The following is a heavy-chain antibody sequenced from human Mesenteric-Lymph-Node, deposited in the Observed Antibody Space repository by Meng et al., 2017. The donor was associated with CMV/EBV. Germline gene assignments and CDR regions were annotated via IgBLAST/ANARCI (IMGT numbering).Heavy chain of an antibody. CDR2: ISSSSSSM. J-gene: IGHJ4*02. V-gene: IGHV3-48*04. Sequence: GGSLRLSCAASGFSFSIYSMNWVRQAPGKGLEWVSYISSSSSSMFYADSVKGRFTISRDNAKNSLYLQMNSLRAEDTGVYYCARDNYGGSVRTFDYWGLGTLVTVSS. D-gene: IGHD2-21*01. CDR3: ARDNYGGSVRTFDY. CDR1: GFSFSIYS.